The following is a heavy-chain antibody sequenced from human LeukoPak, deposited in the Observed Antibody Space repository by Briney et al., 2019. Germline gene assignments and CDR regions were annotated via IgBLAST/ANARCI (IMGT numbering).Heavy chain of an antibody. CDR1: GITLSVYW. J-gene: IGHJ4*02. CDR2: IKQDGSEK. CDR3: ARSGTGYFDY. D-gene: IGHD3/OR15-3a*01. Sequence: GGSLRLSCAASGITLSVYWMSWVRQAPGKGLEWVANIKQDGSEKYYRDSVQGRFTISRDNAKNSLYLQMNSLRAEDTAVYYCARSGTGYFDYWGQGSLVTVSS. V-gene: IGHV3-7*01.